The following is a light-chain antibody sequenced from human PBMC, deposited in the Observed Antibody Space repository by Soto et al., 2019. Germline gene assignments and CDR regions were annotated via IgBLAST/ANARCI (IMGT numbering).Light chain of an antibody. CDR3: SSYTSSTTRV. CDR2: DVS. J-gene: IGLJ1*01. Sequence: QSVLTQPASVSGSPGQSITISCTGTSSDVGGYNYVSWYQHHPGKAPKLMIYDVSSRPSGVSNRFSGSKSGNTASLTISGLQAEDEADYYCSSYTSSTTRVFGTGTKVTVL. V-gene: IGLV2-14*03. CDR1: SSDVGGYNY.